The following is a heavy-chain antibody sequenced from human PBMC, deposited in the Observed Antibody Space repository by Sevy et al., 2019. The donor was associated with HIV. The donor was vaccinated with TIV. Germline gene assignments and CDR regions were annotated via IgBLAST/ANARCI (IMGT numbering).Heavy chain of an antibody. D-gene: IGHD1-26*01. J-gene: IGHJ4*02. CDR1: GFTLSNYW. V-gene: IGHV3-7*01. Sequence: GGSLRLSCAASGFTLSNYWMSWVRQAPGKGLEWVANIKQDGSDKYYVDSVKGRFTISRDTPKNSLYLQMNSLRAEDTAVYDCARDLFSGSYYENYWGQGTLVTVSS. CDR2: IKQDGSDK. CDR3: ARDLFSGSYYENY.